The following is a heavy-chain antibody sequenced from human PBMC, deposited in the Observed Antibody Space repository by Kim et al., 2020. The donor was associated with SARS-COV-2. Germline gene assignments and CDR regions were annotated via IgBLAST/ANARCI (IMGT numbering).Heavy chain of an antibody. CDR1: AYSFSDYW. V-gene: IGHV5-51*01. CDR3: ARRSMIVGAVYFDN. J-gene: IGHJ4*02. D-gene: IGHD3-22*01. Sequence: GESLKISCKGSAYSFSDYWIVWVRQLPGKGLEWMGTIYPGDSETRYSPSFQGQVTISAAKSISTAYLQWSSLKASDTAMYFCARRSMIVGAVYFDNWGQGTQVTVPS. CDR2: IYPGDSET.